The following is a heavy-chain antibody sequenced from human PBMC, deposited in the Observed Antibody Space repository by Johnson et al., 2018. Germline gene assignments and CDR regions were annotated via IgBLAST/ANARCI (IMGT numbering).Heavy chain of an antibody. CDR1: GFIFSSHG. J-gene: IGHJ4*02. CDR3: AKDRFAGGNDGIDY. V-gene: IGHV3-30*18. CDR2: VSDDGNTK. Sequence: QVQLVQSGGGVVQSGRSLRLSCEAAGFIFSSHGMHWVRQAPGKGPEWVAVVSDDGNTKWYADSVKGRLLISRDNSKNALYLQMNSLRVEDTAMYYCAKDRFAGGNDGIDYWGQGTLVTVSS. D-gene: IGHD1-1*01.